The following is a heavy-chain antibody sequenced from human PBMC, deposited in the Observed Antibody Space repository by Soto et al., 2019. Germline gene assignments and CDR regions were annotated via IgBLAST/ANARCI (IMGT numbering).Heavy chain of an antibody. J-gene: IGHJ1*01. CDR3: AREGYYDGLEYFQH. CDR1: GGNFSSYA. V-gene: IGHV1-69*13. CDR2: IIPIFGTA. D-gene: IGHD3-22*01. Sequence: GASVKVSCKASGGNFSSYAISWVRQAPGQGLEWMGGIIPIFGTANYAQKFQGRVTITADESTSTAYMELSRLRSDDTAVYYCAREGYYDGLEYFQHWGQGILVTSPQ.